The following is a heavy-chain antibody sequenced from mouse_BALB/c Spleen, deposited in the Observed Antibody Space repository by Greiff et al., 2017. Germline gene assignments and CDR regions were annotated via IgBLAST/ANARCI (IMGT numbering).Heavy chain of an antibody. V-gene: IGHV1-80*01. Sequence: QVQLQQSGAELVRPGSSVKISCKASGYAFSSYWMNWVKQRPGQGLEWIGQIYPGDGDTNYNGKFKGKATLTADKSSSTAYMQLSSLTSEDSAVYFCARDGITAWFAYWGQGTLVTVSA. J-gene: IGHJ3*01. CDR3: ARDGITAWFAY. CDR2: IYPGDGDT. D-gene: IGHD2-4*01. CDR1: GYAFSSYW.